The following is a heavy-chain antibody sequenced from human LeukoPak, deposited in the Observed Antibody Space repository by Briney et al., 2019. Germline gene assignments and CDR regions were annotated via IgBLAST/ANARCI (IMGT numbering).Heavy chain of an antibody. V-gene: IGHV1-69*04. CDR2: IIPILGIA. CDR1: GGTFNSYA. Sequence: SVKVSFKASGGTFNSYAISWVRQAPGQGLGWMGRIIPILGIANYAQKFQGRVTITADKSTSTAYMELSSLRSEDTAVYYCARANSSGYWIVVDAFDIWGQGTMVTVSS. J-gene: IGHJ3*02. D-gene: IGHD3-22*01. CDR3: ARANSSGYWIVVDAFDI.